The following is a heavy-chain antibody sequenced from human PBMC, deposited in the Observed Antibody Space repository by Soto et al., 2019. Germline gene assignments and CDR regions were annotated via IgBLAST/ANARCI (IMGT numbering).Heavy chain of an antibody. CDR1: GFTFIDHY. CDR2: ISSSGSPL. Sequence: PGWSLRLSCTASGFTFIDHYMSWIRQAPGKGLEWVSYISSSGSPLYYADSVKGRFTISRDNAKNSLYLQMSSLRAEDAALYYCARDPDTTSKVDHWGQGTQVTVSS. J-gene: IGHJ4*02. D-gene: IGHD1-1*01. V-gene: IGHV3-11*01. CDR3: ARDPDTTSKVDH.